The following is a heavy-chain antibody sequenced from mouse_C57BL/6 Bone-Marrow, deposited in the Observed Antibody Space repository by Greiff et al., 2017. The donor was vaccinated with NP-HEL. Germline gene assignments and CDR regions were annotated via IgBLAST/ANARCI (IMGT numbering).Heavy chain of an antibody. D-gene: IGHD2-5*01. CDR1: GFTFTDYY. Sequence: EVQVVESGGGLVQPGGSLSLSCAASGFTFTDYYMSWVRQPPGKALEWLGFIRNKANGYTTEYSASVKGRFTISRDNSQSILYLQMNALRAEDSATYYCARSGSKLAYWGQGTLVTVSA. V-gene: IGHV7-3*01. CDR2: IRNKANGYTT. CDR3: ARSGSKLAY. J-gene: IGHJ3*01.